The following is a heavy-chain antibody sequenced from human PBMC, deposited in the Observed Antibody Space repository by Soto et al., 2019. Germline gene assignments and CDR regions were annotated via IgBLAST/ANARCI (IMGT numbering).Heavy chain of an antibody. J-gene: IGHJ4*02. V-gene: IGHV1-18*01. CDR2: ISAHNGNT. D-gene: IGHD3-9*01. CDR3: ARGRDWDY. Sequence: QVHLVQSGAEVKKPGASVKVSCKASGYTFTSYGITWVRQAHGQGLEWRGWISAHNGNTDHAQKLQGRVIVTRDTSTSTAYMELRSLTSDDTAVYYCARGRDWDYWGQGALVTVSS. CDR1: GYTFTSYG.